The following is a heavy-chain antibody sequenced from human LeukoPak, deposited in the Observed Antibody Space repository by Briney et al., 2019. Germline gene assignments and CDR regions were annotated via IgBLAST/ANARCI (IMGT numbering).Heavy chain of an antibody. Sequence: GASLRLSCAASGFTFNNYAMSWVRQAPGKGLEWVSTISGSDASTYYADSVKGRFTISRDNSINSLYLQMNSLRAEDTAVYYCAKSQREACCCGMDVWGQGTTVTVSS. CDR1: GFTFNNYA. D-gene: IGHD1-26*01. V-gene: IGHV3-23*01. J-gene: IGHJ6*02. CDR3: AKSQREACCCGMDV. CDR2: ISGSDAST.